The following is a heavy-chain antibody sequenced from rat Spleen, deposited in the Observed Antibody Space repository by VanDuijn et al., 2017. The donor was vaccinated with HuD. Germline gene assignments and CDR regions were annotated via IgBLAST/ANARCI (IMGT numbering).Heavy chain of an antibody. V-gene: IGHV5-25*01. J-gene: IGHJ3*01. CDR1: GFTFRNFD. CDR2: ISPSGVT. CDR3: VRQDTSGYSNWFTY. Sequence: EVQLVESGGGLVQPGRSLKLSCEASGFTFRNFDMAWVRQAPTKGLEWVASISPSGVTYYRDSVKGRFTVFRENAKSTLYFLIDSLRSEDTATYYCVRQDTSGYSNWFTYWGQGTLVTVSS. D-gene: IGHD4-3*01.